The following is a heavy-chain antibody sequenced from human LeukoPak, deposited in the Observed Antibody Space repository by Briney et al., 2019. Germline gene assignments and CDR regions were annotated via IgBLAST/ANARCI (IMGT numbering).Heavy chain of an antibody. D-gene: IGHD1-1*01. J-gene: IGHJ3*02. CDR1: GGSIISSSYY. V-gene: IGHV4-39*01. Sequence: SETLSLTCPVSGGSIISSSYYWGWIRQPPGKGLEGIGSIYYSGSTYYNPSLKSRVTISVDTSKNQFSLKLSSVTAADTAVYYCARRDFGTTGTGAFDSWGQGTMVTVSS. CDR2: IYYSGST. CDR3: ARRDFGTTGTGAFDS.